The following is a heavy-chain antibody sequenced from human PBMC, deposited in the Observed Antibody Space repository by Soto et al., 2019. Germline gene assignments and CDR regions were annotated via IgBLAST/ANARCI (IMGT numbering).Heavy chain of an antibody. J-gene: IGHJ6*02. CDR1: GGTFSSYA. Sequence: QVQLVQSGAEVKKPGSSVKVSCKASGGTFSSYAISWVRQAPGQGLEWMGGIIPIFGTANYAQKFQGSVTITPDQSTAPADLDPSILTSQHPAVYYCARGGRVVLVPPAMQSDYYYGMDVWGQGTTVTVSS. D-gene: IGHD2-2*01. CDR3: ARGGRVVLVPPAMQSDYYYGMDV. CDR2: IIPIFGTA. V-gene: IGHV1-69*05.